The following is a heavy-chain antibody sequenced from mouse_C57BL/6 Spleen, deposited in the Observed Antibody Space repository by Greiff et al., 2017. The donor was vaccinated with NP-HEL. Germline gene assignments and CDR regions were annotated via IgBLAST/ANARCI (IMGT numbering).Heavy chain of an antibody. Sequence: QVQLQQSGAELVKPGASVKLSCKASGYTFTSYWMQWVKQRPGQGLEWIGEIDPSDSYTNYNQKFKGKATLTVDTSSSTAYMQLSSLTSEDSAVYYCASPDGDSSGYGFAYWGQGTLVTVSA. CDR2: IDPSDSYT. CDR1: GYTFTSYW. D-gene: IGHD3-2*02. J-gene: IGHJ3*01. V-gene: IGHV1-50*01. CDR3: ASPDGDSSGYGFAY.